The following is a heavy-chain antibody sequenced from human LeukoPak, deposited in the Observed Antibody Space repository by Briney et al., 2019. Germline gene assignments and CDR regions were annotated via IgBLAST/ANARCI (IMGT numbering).Heavy chain of an antibody. Sequence: GGSLRLSCAASGFTFSNYAMTWVRQAPGKGLEWASFIGYTGVNTFYADSVKGRFTVSRDNSKNTLYLHMSSLRAEDTALYYCARRRGTVAGYYYYMDVWGKGTTVTVSS. D-gene: IGHD6-13*01. CDR1: GFTFSNYA. CDR3: ARRRGTVAGYYYYMDV. V-gene: IGHV3-23*01. CDR2: IGYTGVNT. J-gene: IGHJ6*03.